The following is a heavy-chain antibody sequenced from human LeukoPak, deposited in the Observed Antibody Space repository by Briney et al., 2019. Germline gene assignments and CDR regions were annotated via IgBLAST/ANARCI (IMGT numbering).Heavy chain of an antibody. J-gene: IGHJ4*02. CDR1: GYTFTIYA. Sequence: ASVKVSCKASGYTFTIYAMHWVRQAPGQRLEWMGWINAGNGNTKYSQKFQGRVTITRDTSTSTAYMGLRSLRSDDTAVYYCAREHGSGTYYNPVGFDYWGQGTLVTVSS. CDR3: AREHGSGTYYNPVGFDY. D-gene: IGHD3-10*01. CDR2: INAGNGNT. V-gene: IGHV1-3*01.